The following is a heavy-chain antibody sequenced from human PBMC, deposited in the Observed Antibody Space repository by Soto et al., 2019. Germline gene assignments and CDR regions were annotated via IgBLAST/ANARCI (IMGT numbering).Heavy chain of an antibody. CDR1: GYTFTTYG. Sequence: ASVKVSCKASGYTFTTYGINGVRQAPGQGLEWMGWVSPYNGDTTYAQNFQGRVTMTTDTSTRTAYMELRSLRSDDTAVYYCAREVGHMDVWGQGATVTVSS. CDR3: AREVGHMDV. CDR2: VSPYNGDT. J-gene: IGHJ6*02. V-gene: IGHV1-18*04. D-gene: IGHD2-2*01.